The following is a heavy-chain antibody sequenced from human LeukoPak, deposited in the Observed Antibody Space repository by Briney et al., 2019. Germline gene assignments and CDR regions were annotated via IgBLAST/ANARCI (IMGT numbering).Heavy chain of an antibody. CDR1: GGSIRSYF. D-gene: IGHD3-10*01. J-gene: IGHJ3*02. CDR3: AGSLGITMVRGVIVDAFDI. Sequence: SETLSLTCTLSGGSIRSYFWSWIRQPPGMGLEWIGYMYYSGNTNYNPSLKSRVTMSVDTSKTQFSLKLNSVTAADTAMYYCAGSLGITMVRGVIVDAFDIWGQGTMVVVSS. V-gene: IGHV4-59*01. CDR2: MYYSGNT.